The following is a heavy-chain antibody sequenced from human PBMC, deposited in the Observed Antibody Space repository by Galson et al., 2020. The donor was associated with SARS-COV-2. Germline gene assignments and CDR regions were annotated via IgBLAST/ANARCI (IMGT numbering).Heavy chain of an antibody. D-gene: IGHD3-10*01. J-gene: IGHJ5*02. CDR3: ARDEVVRGVIITINWFDP. CDR1: GYTFTSYG. V-gene: IGHV1-18*01. Sequence: ASVKVSCKASGYTFTSYGISWVRQAPGQGLEWMGWISAYNGNTNYAQKLQGRVTMTTDTSTSTAYMELRSLRSDDTAVYYGARDEVVRGVIITINWFDPWGQGTLVTVSS. CDR2: ISAYNGNT.